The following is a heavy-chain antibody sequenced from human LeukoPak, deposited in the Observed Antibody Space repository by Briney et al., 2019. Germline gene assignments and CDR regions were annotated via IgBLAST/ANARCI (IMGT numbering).Heavy chain of an antibody. D-gene: IGHD3-9*01. V-gene: IGHV1-18*01. Sequence: ASVKVSCKASGYTFTSYGISWVRQAPGQGLEWMGWISAYNGNTNYAQKFQGRVTMTRNTSISTAYMELSSLRSEDTAVYYCARMYYDILTGYFYYYYYMDVWGKGTTVTISS. J-gene: IGHJ6*03. CDR2: ISAYNGNT. CDR1: GYTFTSYG. CDR3: ARMYYDILTGYFYYYYYMDV.